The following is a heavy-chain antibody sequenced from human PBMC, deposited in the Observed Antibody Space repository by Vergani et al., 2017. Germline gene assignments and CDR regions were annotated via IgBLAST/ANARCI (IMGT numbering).Heavy chain of an antibody. Sequence: EVQLLESGGSLKQPGGSVRLSCAASGFTFSTYAMHWVRQAPGKGLEWVSAITGGGGRTYYADSFKGRFIISRDNSRDTLYLQMNSLRPEDTAIYYCVKDAGSYENFFDAWGRETLVTVSS. J-gene: IGHJ4*02. CDR3: VKDAGSYENFFDA. D-gene: IGHD1-26*01. CDR2: ITGGGGRT. CDR1: GFTFSTYA. V-gene: IGHV3-23*01.